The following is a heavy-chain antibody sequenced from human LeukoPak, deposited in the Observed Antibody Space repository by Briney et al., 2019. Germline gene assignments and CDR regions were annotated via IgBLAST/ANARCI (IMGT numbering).Heavy chain of an antibody. CDR3: ASLSAAGYYYYHYMDV. V-gene: IGHV4-34*01. CDR2: INHSGST. D-gene: IGHD6-13*01. CDR1: GGSFSGYY. J-gene: IGHJ6*03. Sequence: SETLSLTCAVYGGSFSGYYWSWIRQPPGKGLEWIGEINHSGSTNYNPSLKSRVTISVDTSKNQFSLKLSSVTAADTAVYYCASLSAAGYYYYHYMDVWGKGTTVTISS.